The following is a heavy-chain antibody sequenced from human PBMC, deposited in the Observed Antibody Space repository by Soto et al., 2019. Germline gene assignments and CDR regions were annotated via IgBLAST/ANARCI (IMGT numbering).Heavy chain of an antibody. D-gene: IGHD5-12*01. CDR2: INPNSGGT. CDR1: GYTFTGYY. Sequence: QVQLVQSGAEVKKPGASVKVSCKASGYTFTGYYMHWVRQAPGQGLERMGWINPNSGGTIYAQKFQGWVTMTRDTSISTAYMELSRLRSDDTAVYYCARDIQEDGSGYSPWGQGTLVTVSS. J-gene: IGHJ5*02. V-gene: IGHV1-2*04. CDR3: ARDIQEDGSGYSP.